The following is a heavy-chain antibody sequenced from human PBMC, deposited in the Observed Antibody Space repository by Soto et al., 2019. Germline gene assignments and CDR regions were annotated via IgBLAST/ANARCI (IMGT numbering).Heavy chain of an antibody. V-gene: IGHV3-23*01. Sequence: PGGSLRLSCTASEFTFMNYAMSWVRKAPGKGLEWVSAIGASCAGTHYSDSVKGRFTISRNNSKNTVYVQMNSLRSEDTVVYYCAKCSVLSATSGGWCNCFGSWGQGTLVTVSS. CDR2: IGASCAGT. CDR3: AKCSVLSATSGGWCNCFGS. J-gene: IGHJ5*01. D-gene: IGHD3-10*01. CDR1: EFTFMNYA.